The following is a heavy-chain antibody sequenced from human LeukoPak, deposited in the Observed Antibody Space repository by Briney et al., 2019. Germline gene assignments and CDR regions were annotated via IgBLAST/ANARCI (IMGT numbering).Heavy chain of an antibody. CDR3: ARADYYGSGSSNDY. Sequence: SETLSVTRTDPGGSISSYYWSWIRQPPGKGLEWIGYIYYSGSTNYNPSLKSRVTISVDTSKNQFSLKLSSVTAADTAVYYCARADYYGSGSSNDYWGQGTLVTVSS. J-gene: IGHJ4*02. V-gene: IGHV4-59*01. CDR1: GGSISSYY. D-gene: IGHD3-10*01. CDR2: IYYSGST.